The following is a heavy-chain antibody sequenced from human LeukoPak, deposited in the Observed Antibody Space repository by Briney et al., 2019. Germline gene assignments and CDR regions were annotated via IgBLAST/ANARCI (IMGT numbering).Heavy chain of an antibody. CDR1: GGSFSGYY. D-gene: IGHD5-12*01. CDR2: INHSGST. J-gene: IGHJ4*02. V-gene: IGHV4-34*01. Sequence: NPSETLSLTCADYGGSFSGYYWSWIRQPPGKGLEWIGEINHSGSTNYNPSLKSRVTISVDTSKNQFSLKLSSVTAADTAVYYCARGGGYEDFDYWGQGTLVTVSS. CDR3: ARGGGYEDFDY.